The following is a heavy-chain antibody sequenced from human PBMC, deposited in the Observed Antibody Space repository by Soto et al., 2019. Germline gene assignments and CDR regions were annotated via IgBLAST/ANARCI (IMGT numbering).Heavy chain of an antibody. CDR1: GFTFSTYA. J-gene: IGHJ1*01. V-gene: IGHV3-23*01. CDR3: ANWYSGRPPYFLH. CDR2: IGESGTNT. D-gene: IGHD1-26*01. Sequence: EVQLLESGGGLVQPGGSLRLSCADSGFTFSTYAMSWVRQAPGKGLEWVSTIGESGTNTYYADSVKGRFTISRDNSKNTLYLQMISLRAEDTALYYCANWYSGRPPYFLHWGQGTLVTVSS.